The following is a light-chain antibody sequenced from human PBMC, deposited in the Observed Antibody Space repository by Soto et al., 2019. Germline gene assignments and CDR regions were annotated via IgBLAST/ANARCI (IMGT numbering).Light chain of an antibody. CDR3: QHYNSYSEA. V-gene: IGKV3-15*01. Sequence: EIVMTQSPATLSVSPGERATLSCRASQSVSSFLAWYQQKPGQAPRLLIHGASTRATGIPARFSGSGSGTEFTLTISNLQSEDFAVYYCQHYNSYSEAFGQGTKVELK. J-gene: IGKJ1*01. CDR2: GAS. CDR1: QSVSSF.